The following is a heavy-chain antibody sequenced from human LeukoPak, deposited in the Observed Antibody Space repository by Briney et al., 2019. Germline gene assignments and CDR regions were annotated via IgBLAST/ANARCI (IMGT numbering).Heavy chain of an antibody. D-gene: IGHD3-10*01. CDR3: ARDGSSGSFDY. V-gene: IGHV3-48*04. Sequence: QSGGSLRLSCAASGFTVSSNYMSWVRQAPGKGLEWVSYISSTSSTIYYADSVKGRFTISRDNAKNSLYLQMNSLRAEDTAVYYCARDGSSGSFDYWGQGTLVTVSS. CDR1: GFTVSSNY. J-gene: IGHJ4*02. CDR2: ISSTSSTI.